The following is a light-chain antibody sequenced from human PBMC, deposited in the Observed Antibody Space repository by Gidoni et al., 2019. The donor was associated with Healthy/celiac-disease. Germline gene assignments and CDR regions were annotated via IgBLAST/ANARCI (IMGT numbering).Light chain of an antibody. V-gene: IGKV3-11*01. Sequence: VLTYAHATLSLSPGERATLSCRASQSVSSYLAWYQQKPGQAPRLLIYDASNTATGIPARFSGSGSGTDFTLTISSLEPEDFAVYYCQQRSNWPPTFGGGTKVEIK. CDR3: QQRSNWPPT. CDR1: QSVSSY. CDR2: DAS. J-gene: IGKJ4*01.